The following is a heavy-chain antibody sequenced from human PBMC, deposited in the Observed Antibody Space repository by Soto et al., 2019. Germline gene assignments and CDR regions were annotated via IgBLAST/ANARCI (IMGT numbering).Heavy chain of an antibody. J-gene: IGHJ4*02. Sequence: GESLKISCKGSGYSFTSYWIGWVGEMPGKGLEWMGIIYPGDSDTRYSPSFQGQVTISADKSISTAYLQWSSLKASDTAMYYCAARLPPNDFPGGFDDWGQGTMVTVSS. D-gene: IGHD3-3*01. CDR2: IYPGDSDT. V-gene: IGHV5-51*01. CDR3: AARLPPNDFPGGFDD. CDR1: GYSFTSYW.